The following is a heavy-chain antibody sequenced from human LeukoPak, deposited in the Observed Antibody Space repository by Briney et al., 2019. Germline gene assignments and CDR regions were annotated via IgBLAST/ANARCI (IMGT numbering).Heavy chain of an antibody. J-gene: IGHJ6*03. D-gene: IGHD6-6*01. CDR3: ATTNTDSSSYYYYMDV. CDR2: IIPIFGTA. CDR1: GGTFSSYA. Sequence: ASVKVSCKASGGTFSSYAISCVRQAPGQGLEWMGGIIPIFGTANYAQKFQGRVTITTDESTSTAYMELSSLRSEDTAVYYCATTNTDSSSYYYYMDVWGKGTTVTVSS. V-gene: IGHV1-69*05.